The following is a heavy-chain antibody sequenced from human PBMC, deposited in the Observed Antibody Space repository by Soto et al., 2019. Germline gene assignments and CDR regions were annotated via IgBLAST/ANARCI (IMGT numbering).Heavy chain of an antibody. CDR3: ARVEYTYNYRGLDY. D-gene: IGHD3-16*01. V-gene: IGHV4-34*01. CDR1: GGSFRGYY. CDR2: IDHSGST. Sequence: QVQLQQWGTGLLKPSETLSLTCAVNGGSFRGYYWTWIRQPPGKGLEWIGEIDHSGSTNYNPSLKSRVTISVDTSKNQFSLQLASVTAADTAVYYCARVEYTYNYRGLDYWGQGNLVTVSS. J-gene: IGHJ4*02.